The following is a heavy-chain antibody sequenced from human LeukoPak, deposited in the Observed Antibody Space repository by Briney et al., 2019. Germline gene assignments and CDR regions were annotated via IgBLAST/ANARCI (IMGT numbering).Heavy chain of an antibody. CDR3: AKERSFGEFLSDY. V-gene: IGHV1-18*01. CDR1: GYTFISFG. J-gene: IGHJ4*02. D-gene: IGHD3-10*01. Sequence: ASVTVSCKASGYTFISFGISWVRQAPGQGLEWMGWISTYNGNRNYAQKFQGRLTMTTDTSTTTAYMELRSLRSDDTAVYYCAKERSFGEFLSDYWGQGTLVTVSS. CDR2: ISTYNGNR.